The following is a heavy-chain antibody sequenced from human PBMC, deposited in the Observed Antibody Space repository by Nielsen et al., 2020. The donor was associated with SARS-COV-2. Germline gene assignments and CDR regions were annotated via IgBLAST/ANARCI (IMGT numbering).Heavy chain of an antibody. CDR3: ARGGKYEDY. V-gene: IGHV3-11*05. D-gene: IGHD3-3*01. CDR2: ISSSSSYT. J-gene: IGHJ4*02. Sequence: RQAPGKGLEWVSYISSSSSYTNYADSVKGRFTISRDNAKNSLYLQMNSLRAEDTAVYYCARGGKYEDYWGQGTLVTVSS.